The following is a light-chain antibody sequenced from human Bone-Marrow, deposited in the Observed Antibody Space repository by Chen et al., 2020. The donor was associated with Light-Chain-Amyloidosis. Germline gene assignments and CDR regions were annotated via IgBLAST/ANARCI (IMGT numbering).Light chain of an antibody. CDR2: EVS. CDR3: CSYAGSRTFYV. V-gene: IGLV2-23*02. J-gene: IGLJ1*01. Sequence: QSALTQPASVSGSPGQSITISCTGTSSDVGSYNLVSWYQQHPGKAPKLMIYEVSKRPSGVSNRFSGYKSGNTASLTISGLQAEDEADYYCCSYAGSRTFYVFGTGTKVTVL. CDR1: SSDVGSYNL.